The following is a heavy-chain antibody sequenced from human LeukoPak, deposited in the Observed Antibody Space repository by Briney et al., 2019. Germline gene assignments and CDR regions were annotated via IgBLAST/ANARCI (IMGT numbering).Heavy chain of an antibody. D-gene: IGHD2-15*01. CDR2: VYSGGSS. J-gene: IGHJ4*02. CDR3: ARGYCSGGGCYQAYYFDY. V-gene: IGHV3-53*01. Sequence: PGGSLRLSCVVSGFTVSSNYMSWVRQAPGKGLECVSIVYSGGSSYYADSVKGRFTISRDKSKNTLYLQMNSLRAEDTAVYHCARGYCSGGGCYQAYYFDYWGQGTLVTVSS. CDR1: GFTVSSNY.